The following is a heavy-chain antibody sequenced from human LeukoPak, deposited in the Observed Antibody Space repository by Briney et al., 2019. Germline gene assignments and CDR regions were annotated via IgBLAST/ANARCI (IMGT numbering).Heavy chain of an antibody. V-gene: IGHV1-69*04. D-gene: IGHD3-10*01. CDR2: IIPILGIA. Sequence: SVKVSCKASGGTFSSYAISWVRQAPGQGLEWMGRIIPILGIANYAQKFQGRVTITADKSTSTAYMEQSSLRSEDTAVYYCARERYYGSGSPFDYWGQGTLVTVSS. CDR3: ARERYYGSGSPFDY. CDR1: GGTFSSYA. J-gene: IGHJ4*02.